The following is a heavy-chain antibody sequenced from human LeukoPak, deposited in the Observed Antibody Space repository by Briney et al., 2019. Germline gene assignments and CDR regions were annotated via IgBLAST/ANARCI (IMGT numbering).Heavy chain of an antibody. V-gene: IGHV3-48*01. CDR2: ISSSSSTI. CDR3: ARGYGDWGY. D-gene: IGHD4-17*01. J-gene: IGHJ4*02. Sequence: GGSLRLSCAASGFTFSSHSMNWVRQAPGKGLEWISYISSSSSTISYADSVKGRFTISRDNAKNSLYLQMNSLRVEDTAVYYCARGYGDWGYWGQGTLVTVSS. CDR1: GFTFSSHS.